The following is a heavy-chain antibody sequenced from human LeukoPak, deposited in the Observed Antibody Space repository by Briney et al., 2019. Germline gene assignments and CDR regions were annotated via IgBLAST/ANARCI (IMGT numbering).Heavy chain of an antibody. CDR1: GFTFSRYG. V-gene: IGHV3-30*02. CDR3: ARDGTRSSDY. D-gene: IGHD4-17*01. J-gene: IGHJ4*02. CDR2: IQSDGTDK. Sequence: GGSLRLSCAASGFTFSRYGMHWVRRAPGKGLEWVAFIQSDGTDKYYIDSVKGRFTISRDKSKNTLYLQMNSLRVEDSAVYFCARDGTRSSDYWGQGTLVTVSS.